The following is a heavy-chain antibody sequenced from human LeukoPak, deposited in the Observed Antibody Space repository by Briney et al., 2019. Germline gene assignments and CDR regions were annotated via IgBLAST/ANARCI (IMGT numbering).Heavy chain of an antibody. CDR2: IKYDGSEK. CDR1: GFTFRSYW. J-gene: IGHJ4*02. Sequence: GGSLRLSCAASGFTFRSYWMSWVRQAPGKGLEWVANIKYDGSEKYYVDFVKGRFTISRDNAKNSLYLQMNSLRAEDTAVYYCVRSSAWSRDDYWGQGTLVTVSS. V-gene: IGHV3-7*01. CDR3: VRSSAWSRDDY. D-gene: IGHD6-19*01.